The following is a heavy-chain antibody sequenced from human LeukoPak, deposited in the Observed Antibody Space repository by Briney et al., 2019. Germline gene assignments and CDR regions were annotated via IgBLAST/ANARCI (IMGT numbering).Heavy chain of an antibody. CDR3: ARTNSKKAYYYYYMDV. CDR1: GGSFSGYY. J-gene: IGHJ6*03. CDR2: INHSGST. V-gene: IGHV4-34*01. Sequence: KPSQTLSLTFAVYGGSFSGYYWSWIRKPPGKGLEWIGEINHSGSTNYNPSLKSRVTISVDTSKSQFSLKLSSVTAADTAVYYCARTNSKKAYYYYYMDVWGKGTTVIVSS. D-gene: IGHD4-11*01.